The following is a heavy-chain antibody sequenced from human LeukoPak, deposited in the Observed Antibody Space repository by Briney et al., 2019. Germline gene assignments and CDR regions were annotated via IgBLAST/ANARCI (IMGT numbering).Heavy chain of an antibody. D-gene: IGHD3-22*01. CDR3: AQDIPIEQVPGLGPGY. CDR1: DFSVNTNF. V-gene: IGHV3-66*03. Sequence: GGSLRLSCAASDFSVNTNFMNWVRQAPGKGLEWVSVILTSGTTYYADSVKGRFTISRDNSKNTVYLQVNSLRTEDTAVYFCAQDIPIEQVPGLGPGYWGQGTLVTVSS. CDR2: ILTSGTT. J-gene: IGHJ4*02.